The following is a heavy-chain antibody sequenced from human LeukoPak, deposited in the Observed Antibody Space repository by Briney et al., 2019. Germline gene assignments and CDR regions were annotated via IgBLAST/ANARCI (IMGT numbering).Heavy chain of an antibody. D-gene: IGHD6-13*01. Sequence: GGSLRLSCAASGFTFRSNWMHWVRQTPGKGLVWVSRINSDGLSTSYADSVKGRLTISRDNAKNTLYLQMNSLRAEDTAVYYCARDLPGLSAAGTFDCWGQGTLVTVSS. V-gene: IGHV3-74*01. J-gene: IGHJ4*02. CDR1: GFTFRSNW. CDR3: ARDLPGLSAAGTFDC. CDR2: INSDGLST.